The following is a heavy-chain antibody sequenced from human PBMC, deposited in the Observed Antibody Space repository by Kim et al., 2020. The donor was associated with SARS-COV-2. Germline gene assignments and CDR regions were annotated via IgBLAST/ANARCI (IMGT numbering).Heavy chain of an antibody. CDR3: AREPPVQRIWFGELFRFYYFDY. D-gene: IGHD3-10*01. V-gene: IGHV3-48*03. J-gene: IGHJ4*02. Sequence: GGSLRLSCAASGFTFSSYEMNWVRQAPAKGLEWVSYISSSGSTIYYADSVKGRFTISRDNAKNSLYLQMNSLRAEDTAVYYCAREPPVQRIWFGELFRFYYFDYWGQGTLVTVSS. CDR2: ISSSGSTI. CDR1: GFTFSSYE.